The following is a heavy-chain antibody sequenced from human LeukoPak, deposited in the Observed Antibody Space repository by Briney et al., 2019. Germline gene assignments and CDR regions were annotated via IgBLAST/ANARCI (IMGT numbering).Heavy chain of an antibody. Sequence: GGSLRLSCAASGFTFSSYAMSWVRQAPGKGLEWVANIKQDGSEKYYADSVKGRFTISRDNSKNTLYLQMNSLRAEDTAVYYCAKLGDGIAVSAAGDFDYWGQGTLVTVSS. J-gene: IGHJ4*02. CDR3: AKLGDGIAVSAAGDFDY. CDR1: GFTFSSYA. V-gene: IGHV3-7*01. CDR2: IKQDGSEK. D-gene: IGHD6-19*01.